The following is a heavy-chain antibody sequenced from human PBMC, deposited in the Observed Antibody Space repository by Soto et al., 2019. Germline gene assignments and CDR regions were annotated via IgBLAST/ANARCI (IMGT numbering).Heavy chain of an antibody. D-gene: IGHD7-27*01. CDR2: IFDSGTT. Sequence: SETLSLTCTVSGGSITSDYSCWSWIRQLPGEGLEWIGHIFDSGTTYTNPSLRSQVAISLDTSKNHFSLTLSSVTAADTAVYYCARGPSGDKVHYWGQGALVTVSS. CDR3: ARGPSGDKVHY. V-gene: IGHV4-30-4*01. J-gene: IGHJ4*02. CDR1: GGSITSDYSC.